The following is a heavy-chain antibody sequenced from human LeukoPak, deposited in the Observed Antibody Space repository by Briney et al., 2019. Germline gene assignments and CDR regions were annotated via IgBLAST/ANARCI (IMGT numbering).Heavy chain of an antibody. CDR1: GYSFTSYW. CDR3: ARHYYYDSSGSYAIDI. V-gene: IGHV5-51*01. Sequence: GESLKISCKGSGYSFTSYWIGWVRQLPGKGLEWMGIIYPGDSDTRYSPSFQGQVTISADKSISTAYPQRSSLMASDTAMYYCARHYYYDSSGSYAIDIWGQGTMVTVSS. J-gene: IGHJ3*02. CDR2: IYPGDSDT. D-gene: IGHD3-22*01.